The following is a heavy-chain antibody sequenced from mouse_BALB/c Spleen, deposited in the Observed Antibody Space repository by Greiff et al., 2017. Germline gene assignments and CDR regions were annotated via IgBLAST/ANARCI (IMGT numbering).Heavy chain of an antibody. J-gene: IGHJ3*01. CDR1: GYTFTSYW. CDR2: INPSNGRT. V-gene: IGHV1S81*02. CDR3: ARGGYRYDERAY. Sequence: VQLQQPGAELVKPGASVKLSCKASGYTFTSYWMHWVKQRPGQGLEWIGEINPSNGRTNYNEKFKSKATLTVDKSSSTAYMQLSSLTSEDSAVYYCARGGYRYDERAYWGQGTLVTVSA. D-gene: IGHD2-14*01.